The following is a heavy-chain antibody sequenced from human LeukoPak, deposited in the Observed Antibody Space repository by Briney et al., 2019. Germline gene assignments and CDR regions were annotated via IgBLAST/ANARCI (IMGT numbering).Heavy chain of an antibody. J-gene: IGHJ4*02. CDR1: GFTFSSYS. Sequence: GGSLRLSCAASGFTFSSYSMNWVRQAPGKGPEWVSSISSSSSYIYYADSVKGRFTISRDNAKNSLYLQMNSLRAEDTAVYYCARVNGSGSYYIDYWGQGTLVTVSS. D-gene: IGHD3-10*01. CDR3: ARVNGSGSYYIDY. CDR2: ISSSSSYI. V-gene: IGHV3-21*01.